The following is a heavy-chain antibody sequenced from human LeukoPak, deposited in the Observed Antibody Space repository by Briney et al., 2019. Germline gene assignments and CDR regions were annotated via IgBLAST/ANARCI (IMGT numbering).Heavy chain of an antibody. J-gene: IGHJ4*02. D-gene: IGHD5-24*01. Sequence: GGSLTLSCEASGFTFSGNWMSWVRQAPGKGLEWVASINPDGSQKLYVDSVKGRFTISRDNTKSSLYLQMNSLGAEDTAMYYCAKLLGTATTYDSWGQGTRVSASS. CDR2: INPDGSQK. CDR1: GFTFSGNW. V-gene: IGHV3-7*01. CDR3: AKLLGTATTYDS.